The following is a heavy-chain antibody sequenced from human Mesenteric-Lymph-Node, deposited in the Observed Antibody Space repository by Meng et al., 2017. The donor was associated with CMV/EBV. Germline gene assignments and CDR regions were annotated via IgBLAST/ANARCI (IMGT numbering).Heavy chain of an antibody. Sequence: SETLSLTCSVSGYSISDGYYWGWIRQPPGEGLEWIGSIYHSGSTSYNPSLKSRVTISVDTSKNQFSLKLSSVTAADTAVYYCARGASSTSLGYWGQGTLVTVSS. CDR3: ARGASSTSLGY. J-gene: IGHJ4*02. V-gene: IGHV4-38-2*02. CDR1: GYSISDGYY. D-gene: IGHD2-2*01. CDR2: IYHSGST.